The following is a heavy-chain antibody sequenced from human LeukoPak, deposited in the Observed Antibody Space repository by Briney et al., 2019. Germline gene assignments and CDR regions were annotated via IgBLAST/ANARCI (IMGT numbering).Heavy chain of an antibody. CDR3: AREDLVVITPSSIDY. D-gene: IGHD3-22*01. J-gene: IGHJ4*02. CDR2: ISSSSSYI. Sequence: EGSLRLSCAASGFTFSSYAMSWVRQAPGKGLEWVSSISSSSSYIYYADSVKGRFTISRDNAKNSLYLQMNSLRAEDTAVYYCAREDLVVITPSSIDYWGQGTLVTVSS. CDR1: GFTFSSYA. V-gene: IGHV3-21*01.